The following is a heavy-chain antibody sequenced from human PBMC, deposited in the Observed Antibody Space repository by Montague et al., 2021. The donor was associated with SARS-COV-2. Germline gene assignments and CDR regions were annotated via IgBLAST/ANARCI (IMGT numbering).Heavy chain of an antibody. Sequence: SETLSLTCAVYGASSSNYYWSWIRQSPGKGLEWVGEINHSGYTDYNPSLESRLTISLDSSKTQFSLKMTSVTAADTAIYYCASAPRYSFGFWAYWGQGTLVSVSS. CDR3: ASAPRYSFGFWAY. V-gene: IGHV4-34*01. CDR1: GASSSNYY. D-gene: IGHD5-12*01. CDR2: INHSGYT. J-gene: IGHJ4*02.